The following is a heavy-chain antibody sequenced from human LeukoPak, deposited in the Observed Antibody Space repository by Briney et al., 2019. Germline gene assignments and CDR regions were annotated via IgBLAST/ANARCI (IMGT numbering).Heavy chain of an antibody. D-gene: IGHD5-18*01. CDR1: GFAFSSYE. CDR3: VRVGRIQYFDY. CDR2: ISGGRDTM. Sequence: GGSLRLSCAASGFAFSSYEMNWVRQAPGKGPEWISYISGGRDTMYYADSVKGRFTSSRDNAKNSLFLQMNSLRAEDTAVYYCVRVGRIQYFDYWGQGTPVTASS. V-gene: IGHV3-48*03. J-gene: IGHJ4*02.